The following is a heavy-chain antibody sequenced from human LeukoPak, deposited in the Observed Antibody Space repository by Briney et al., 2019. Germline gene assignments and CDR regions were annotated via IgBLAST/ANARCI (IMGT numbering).Heavy chain of an antibody. CDR1: GYTFTSYG. J-gene: IGHJ6*02. Sequence: ASVTVSCTASGYTFTSYGISWVRQAPGQGLEWMGWISAYNGNTNYAQKLQGRVTMTTDTSTSTAYMELRSLRSDDTAVYYCARDGAIAARLGWYYYGMDVWGQGTTVTVSS. D-gene: IGHD6-6*01. CDR2: ISAYNGNT. V-gene: IGHV1-18*01. CDR3: ARDGAIAARLGWYYYGMDV.